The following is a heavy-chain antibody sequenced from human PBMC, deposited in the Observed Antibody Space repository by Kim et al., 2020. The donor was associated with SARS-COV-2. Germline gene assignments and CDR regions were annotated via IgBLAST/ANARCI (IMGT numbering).Heavy chain of an antibody. V-gene: IGHV1-2*02. CDR2: INPKSGGT. D-gene: IGHD2-15*01. CDR3: AKILPYAYCSGGSCPLQH. CDR1: GYTFTGYYN. J-gene: IGHJ1*01. Sequence: ASVKVSCKASGYTFTGYYNIQWVRQAPGQGLEWLGWINPKSGGTNYAQRFHGRVTVTRDTSINTAYMELSRLTSDDTAVYYCAKILPYAYCSGGSCPLQHWGQGTLVTVSS.